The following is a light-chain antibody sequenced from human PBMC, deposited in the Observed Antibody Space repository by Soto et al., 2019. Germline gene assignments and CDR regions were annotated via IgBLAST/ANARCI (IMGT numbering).Light chain of an antibody. V-gene: IGKV3-11*01. CDR3: QPRRDWPMS. Sequence: TLPYRASQSVSSSLVWYQQKPGQAPRLLIYDASHRATGIPARFSGCGSGTDLPLTFVCRDGEDVAVYYCQPRRDWPMSCGQGTRLEIK. CDR2: DAS. CDR1: QSVSSS. J-gene: IGKJ5*01.